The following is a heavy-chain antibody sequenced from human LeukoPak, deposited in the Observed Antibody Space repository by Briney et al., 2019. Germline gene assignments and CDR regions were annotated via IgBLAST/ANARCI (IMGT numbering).Heavy chain of an antibody. V-gene: IGHV4-34*01. CDR1: GGSFSGYY. CDR2: INHSGST. CDR3: ASDIAVAGTAASDI. D-gene: IGHD6-19*01. Sequence: PSETLSLTCAVYGGSFSGYYWSWIRQPPGKGLEWIGEINHSGSTNYNPSLKSRVTISVDTSKSQFSLKLSSVTAADTAVYYCASDIAVAGTAASDIWGQGTMVTVSS. J-gene: IGHJ3*02.